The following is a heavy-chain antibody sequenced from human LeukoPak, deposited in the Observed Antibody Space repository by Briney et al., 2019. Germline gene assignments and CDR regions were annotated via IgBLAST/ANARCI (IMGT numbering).Heavy chain of an antibody. CDR2: IKDDGSDK. CDR1: GFTFSDSW. J-gene: IGHJ4*02. Sequence: GGSLRLSCGTSGFTFSDSWMSWFRQAPGQGLEWVASIKDDGSDKYYLDSVRGRFTISRDNAEDSLYLQLDDLRAEDTAVFYCAGHLLRGQNFDYWGQGTLVTVSS. CDR3: AGHLLRGQNFDY. V-gene: IGHV3-7*01.